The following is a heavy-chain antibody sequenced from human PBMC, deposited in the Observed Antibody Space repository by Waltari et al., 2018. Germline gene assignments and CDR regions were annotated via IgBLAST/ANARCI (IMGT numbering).Heavy chain of an antibody. CDR2: ISYDGSNK. D-gene: IGHD6-13*01. CDR1: GFTFSSYG. Sequence: QVQLVESGGGVVQPGRSLRLSCAASGFTFSSYGMHWVRQAPGKGLEWVAVISYDGSNKDYADSVKGRFTISRDNSKNTLYLQMNSLRAEDTAVYYCVQLVRDYWGQGTLVTVSS. J-gene: IGHJ4*02. V-gene: IGHV3-30*03. CDR3: VQLVRDY.